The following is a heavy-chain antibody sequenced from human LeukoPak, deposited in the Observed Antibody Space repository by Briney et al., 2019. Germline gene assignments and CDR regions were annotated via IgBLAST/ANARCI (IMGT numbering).Heavy chain of an antibody. CDR2: ISGSSSII. Sequence: PGGSLRLSCAASGFTFSTYEMNWVPQGPGKGREWGSYISGSSSIIDYADSVKGRFTISRHNSKNTLYLQMSSLRPEDTAVYYCVPSPASYYGLIDYWGQGTLVTVSS. J-gene: IGHJ4*02. D-gene: IGHD3-10*01. V-gene: IGHV3-48*01. CDR1: GFTFSTYE. CDR3: VPSPASYYGLIDY.